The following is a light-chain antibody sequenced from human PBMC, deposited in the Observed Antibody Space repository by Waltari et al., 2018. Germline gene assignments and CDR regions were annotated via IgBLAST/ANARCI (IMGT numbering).Light chain of an antibody. Sequence: MTQSPSTLSASVGDRVTITCRASQNINSWLAWYQQKPGKAPKLLIYKASSLESGVPSRFSGSGSGTEFTLTITSLQPDDFATYFCQHYNNYSPWTFGQGTKVEVK. J-gene: IGKJ1*01. V-gene: IGKV1-5*03. CDR2: KAS. CDR3: QHYNNYSPWT. CDR1: QNINSW.